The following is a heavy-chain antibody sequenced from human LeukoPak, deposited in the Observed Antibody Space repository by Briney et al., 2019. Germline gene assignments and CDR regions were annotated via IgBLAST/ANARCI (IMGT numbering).Heavy chain of an antibody. V-gene: IGHV1-2*02. CDR3: ARVGYDPLLSFDY. CDR1: GYTFTGYY. D-gene: IGHD5-12*01. J-gene: IGHJ4*02. CDR2: SNPNSGGT. Sequence: ASVKVSCKSSGYTFTGYYMHWVRQAPGQGLGLMGWSNPNSGGTNYAQKFHGRVTMTRDTSISTAYMELSRLRSDDTAVYYCARVGYDPLLSFDYWGQGTLVTVSS.